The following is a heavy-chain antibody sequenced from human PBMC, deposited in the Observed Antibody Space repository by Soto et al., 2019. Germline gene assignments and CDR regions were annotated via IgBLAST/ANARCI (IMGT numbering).Heavy chain of an antibody. D-gene: IGHD1-20*01. J-gene: IGHJ4*02. CDR3: TTVTYVGTTDNWNDFIFDY. Sequence: GGSLRLSCAASGFTFSNAWMSWVRQAPGKGLEWVGRIKSKTDGGTTDYAAPVKGRFTISRDDSKNTLYLQMNSLKTEDTAVYYCTTVTYVGTTDNWNDFIFDYWGQGTLVTVSS. V-gene: IGHV3-15*01. CDR2: IKSKTDGGTT. CDR1: GFTFSNAW.